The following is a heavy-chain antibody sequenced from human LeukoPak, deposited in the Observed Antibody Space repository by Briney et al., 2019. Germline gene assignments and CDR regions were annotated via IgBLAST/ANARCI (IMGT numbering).Heavy chain of an antibody. D-gene: IGHD4-23*01. CDR3: ARHDYGGNTRGPTFDY. CDR2: IYYSGST. J-gene: IGHJ4*02. CDR1: GDSIFSYY. V-gene: IGHV4-59*01. Sequence: SETLSLTCTVSGDSIFSYYWSWIRQSPGKGLEWIGYIYYSGSTNYNPSLKSRVTISVDTSKNQFSLKLSSVTAADTAVYYCARHDYGGNTRGPTFDYWGQGTLVTVSS.